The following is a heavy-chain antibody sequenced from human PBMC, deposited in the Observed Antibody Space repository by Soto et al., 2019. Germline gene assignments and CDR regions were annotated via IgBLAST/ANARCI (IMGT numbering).Heavy chain of an antibody. D-gene: IGHD3-16*02. Sequence: NPSETLSLTCTVSGGSISSYYWSWIRQPPGKGLEWIGYIYYSGSTNYNPSLKSRVTISVDTSKNQFSLKLSSVTAADTAVYYCARADYDYIWGSYRSFDYWGQGTLVTVSS. CDR1: GGSISSYY. J-gene: IGHJ4*02. CDR2: IYYSGST. V-gene: IGHV4-59*01. CDR3: ARADYDYIWGSYRSFDY.